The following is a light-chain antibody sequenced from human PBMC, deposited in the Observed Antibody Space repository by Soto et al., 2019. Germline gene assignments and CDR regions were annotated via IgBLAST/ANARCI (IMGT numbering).Light chain of an antibody. V-gene: IGKV3-20*01. CDR1: QSVSSSY. CDR3: QRYNNWPLT. CDR2: GAS. Sequence: EIVLTQSPGTLSLSPGERVTLSCRASQSVSSSYLAWYQQKPGQAPRLLIYGASSRATAIPDRFSGSRSGPEFTLTINSLQSEDFAIYYCQRYNNWPLTFGGGTKV. J-gene: IGKJ4*01.